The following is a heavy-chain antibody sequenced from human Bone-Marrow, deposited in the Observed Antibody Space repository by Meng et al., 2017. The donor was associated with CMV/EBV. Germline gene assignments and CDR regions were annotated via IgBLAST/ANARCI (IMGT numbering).Heavy chain of an antibody. J-gene: IGHJ6*02. CDR1: GFTFDDYA. V-gene: IGHV3-43D*03. CDR2: ISWDGGST. D-gene: IGHD6-19*01. Sequence: GESLKISCAASGFTFDDYAMHWVRQAPGKGLEWVSLISWDGGSTYYADSVKGRFTISRDNSKNSLYLQMNSLRAEDTAVYYCARDMSSGWYYYYYYGMDVWGQGTTVTVSS. CDR3: ARDMSSGWYYYYYYGMDV.